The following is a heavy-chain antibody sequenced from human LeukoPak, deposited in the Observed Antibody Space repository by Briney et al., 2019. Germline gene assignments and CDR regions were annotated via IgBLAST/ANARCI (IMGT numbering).Heavy chain of an antibody. V-gene: IGHV4-31*03. J-gene: IGHJ3*02. CDR3: ARDGAYYYDSSGLDAFDI. Sequence: PSETLSLTCTVSGGSIGSGGYYWSWIRQHPGKGLEWIGYIYYSGSTYYNPSLKSRVTISVDTSKNQFSLKLSSVTAADTAVYYCARDGAYYYDSSGLDAFDIWDQGTMVTVSS. CDR2: IYYSGST. CDR1: GGSIGSGGYY. D-gene: IGHD3-22*01.